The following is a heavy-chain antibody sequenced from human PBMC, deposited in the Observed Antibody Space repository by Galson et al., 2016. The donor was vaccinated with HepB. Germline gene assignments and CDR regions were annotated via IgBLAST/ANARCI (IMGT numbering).Heavy chain of an antibody. CDR1: GFILISHG. CDR3: AKWGSSDYVWGSHRRYFDH. Sequence: SLRLSCAASGFILISHGMSWVRQAPGKGLEWVSGISSGGGRTYYGDSVRGRFTVSRDNTKNTLSLEMNSLRAEDTAVYFCAKWGSSDYVWGSHRRYFDHWGQGTPFTVSA. CDR2: ISSGGGRT. V-gene: IGHV3-23*01. D-gene: IGHD3-16*01. J-gene: IGHJ4*02.